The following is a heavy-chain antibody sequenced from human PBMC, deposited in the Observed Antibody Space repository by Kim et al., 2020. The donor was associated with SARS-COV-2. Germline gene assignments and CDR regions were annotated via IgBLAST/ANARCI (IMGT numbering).Heavy chain of an antibody. Sequence: SETLSLTCTVSGASISSNYWNWIRQPPGKGLEWIGFIYYGGSTKYNPSLKSRVTISVDTSKNQFSLKLSSVIAADTAVYYCAAVSRIDSSAYNWFDPWGQGTLVTVSS. D-gene: IGHD3-22*01. CDR3: AAVSRIDSSAYNWFDP. CDR2: IYYGGST. V-gene: IGHV4-59*01. CDR1: GASISSNY. J-gene: IGHJ5*02.